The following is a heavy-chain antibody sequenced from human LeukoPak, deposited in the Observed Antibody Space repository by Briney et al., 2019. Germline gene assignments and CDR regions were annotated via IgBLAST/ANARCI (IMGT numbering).Heavy chain of an antibody. J-gene: IGHJ4*02. CDR2: ISYDGSNK. Sequence: GRSLRLSCAASGFTFSNYGMHWVRQAPGKGLEWVAVISYDGSNKYYADSVKGRFTISRDNSKNTLYLQMNSLRAEDTAVYYCAKGSMGRCSGNSCYSVYWGQGTLVTVSS. CDR3: AKGSMGRCSGNSCYSVY. CDR1: GFTFSNYG. D-gene: IGHD5-12*01. V-gene: IGHV3-30*18.